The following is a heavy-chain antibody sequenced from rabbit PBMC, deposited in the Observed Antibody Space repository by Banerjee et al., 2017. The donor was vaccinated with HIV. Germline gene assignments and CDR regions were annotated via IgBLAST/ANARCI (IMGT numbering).Heavy chain of an antibody. CDR2: AST. CDR3: ARVPPGVIGWNFNL. J-gene: IGHJ4*01. V-gene: IGHV1S40*01. Sequence: ASTYYASWAKGRFTISKTSSTTVTLQMTSLTAADTATYFCARVPPGVIGWNFNLWGQGTLVTVS. D-gene: IGHD1-1*01.